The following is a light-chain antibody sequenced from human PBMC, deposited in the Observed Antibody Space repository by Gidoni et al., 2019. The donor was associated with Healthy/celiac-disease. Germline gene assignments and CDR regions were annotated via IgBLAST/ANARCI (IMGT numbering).Light chain of an antibody. CDR2: GAS. CDR1: QSVSSH. V-gene: IGKV3-15*01. CDR3: QQYNNWPPIT. Sequence: LVMTHSPATLSVSPGDRATLSCRASQSVSSHLACYQQKPGQAPRILIYGASTRATGIPARVSGSGAGTEFTLSISSLQSEDVAVYYCQQYNNWPPITFGQGTRLECK. J-gene: IGKJ5*01.